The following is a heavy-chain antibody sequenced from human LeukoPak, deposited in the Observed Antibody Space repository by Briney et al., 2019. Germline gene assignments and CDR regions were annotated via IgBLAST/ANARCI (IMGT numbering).Heavy chain of an antibody. Sequence: SETLSLTCTVSGGSISTYYWNWIRQPPGQGLEWIGYFSYSGSTNHNPSLKGRVTISGDTSKNQFSLKLSSVTAADTAFYYCARTYSSSLVFDYWGQGTLVTVSS. J-gene: IGHJ4*02. V-gene: IGHV4-59*01. CDR1: GGSISTYY. CDR3: ARTYSSSLVFDY. D-gene: IGHD6-6*01. CDR2: FSYSGST.